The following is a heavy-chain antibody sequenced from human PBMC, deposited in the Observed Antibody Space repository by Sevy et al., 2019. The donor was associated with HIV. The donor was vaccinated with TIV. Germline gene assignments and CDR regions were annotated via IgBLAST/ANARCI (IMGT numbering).Heavy chain of an antibody. D-gene: IGHD3-22*01. CDR2: ISYDGSNK. CDR3: ARDGDSSGYSSFDY. Sequence: GGCLRLSCAASGFTFSSYAMHWVRQAPGKGLEWVAVISYDGSNKYYADSVKGRFTISRDNSKNTLYLQMNSLRAEDTAVYYCARDGDSSGYSSFDYWGQGTLVTVSS. CDR1: GFTFSSYA. J-gene: IGHJ4*02. V-gene: IGHV3-30-3*01.